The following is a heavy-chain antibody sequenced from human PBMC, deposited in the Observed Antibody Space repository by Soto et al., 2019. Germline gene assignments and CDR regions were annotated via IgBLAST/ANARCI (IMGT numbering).Heavy chain of an antibody. CDR1: GFTFSSYA. CDR2: ISGSGSST. Sequence: GGSLRLSCAASGFTFSSYAMSWVRQAPGKGLEWVSAISGSGSSTYYADSVKGRFTISRDNSKNTLYLQMNSLRAEDTAVYYCAKATYYYDSSGYYPFDYWGQGTLVTAPQ. D-gene: IGHD3-22*01. CDR3: AKATYYYDSSGYYPFDY. V-gene: IGHV3-23*01. J-gene: IGHJ4*02.